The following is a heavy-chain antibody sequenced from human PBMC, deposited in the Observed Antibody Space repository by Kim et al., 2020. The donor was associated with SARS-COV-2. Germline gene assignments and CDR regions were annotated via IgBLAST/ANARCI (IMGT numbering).Heavy chain of an antibody. J-gene: IGHJ5*02. CDR1: GGSISSDGYF. D-gene: IGHD3-10*01. V-gene: IGHV4-31*03. CDR3: TRLPMSASGAYGWFDP. Sequence: SETLSLTCTVSGGSISSDGYFWYWVRQVPGKGLEWIGYSSYTGFSNYNPPLRSRAFVSLDTSKSQFSVELRSVTAADTAIYYCTRLPMSASGAYGWFDPWGQGILVTVTS. CDR2: SSYTGFS.